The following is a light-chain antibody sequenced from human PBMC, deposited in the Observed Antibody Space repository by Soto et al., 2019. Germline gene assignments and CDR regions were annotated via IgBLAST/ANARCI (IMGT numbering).Light chain of an antibody. J-gene: IGLJ1*01. CDR1: SSDVGGYNY. V-gene: IGLV2-14*01. CDR2: DVS. CDR3: SSYTSSRGV. Sequence: SVLTQPASVNSAHVQSLTITKTKTSSDVGGYNYVSWYQQHPGKAPKLMIYDVSNRPSGVSNRFSGSKSGNTASLTISGLQAEDEADYYCSSYTSSRGVFGTGTKVTVL.